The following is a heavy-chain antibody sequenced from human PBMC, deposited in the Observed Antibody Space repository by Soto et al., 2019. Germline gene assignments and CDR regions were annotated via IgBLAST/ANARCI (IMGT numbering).Heavy chain of an antibody. CDR2: ISSSSSYI. J-gene: IGHJ1*01. Sequence: EVQLVESGGGLVKPGGSLRLSCAASGFTFSSYSMNWVRQAPGKGLEWVSSISSSSSYIYYADSVKGRFTISRDNAKNSLYLQMNSLRAEDTAVYYCSRDPDDMNVGFQHWGQGTLVTVSS. V-gene: IGHV3-21*01. CDR3: SRDPDDMNVGFQH. CDR1: GFTFSSYS. D-gene: IGHD3-22*01.